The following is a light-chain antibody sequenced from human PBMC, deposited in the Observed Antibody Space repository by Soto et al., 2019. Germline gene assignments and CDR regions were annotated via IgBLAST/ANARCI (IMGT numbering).Light chain of an antibody. V-gene: IGKV3-11*01. J-gene: IGKJ1*01. CDR2: DAS. Sequence: ETVLTQSPAILSLSPGERATLSCRASQSVSTYLAWYQQKPGQAPRLLIYDASNRATGIPARFIGSGSGTDFTLTIGGLEPEDSAVYYCQQYNNWPPWTFGQGTKVEIK. CDR3: QQYNNWPPWT. CDR1: QSVSTY.